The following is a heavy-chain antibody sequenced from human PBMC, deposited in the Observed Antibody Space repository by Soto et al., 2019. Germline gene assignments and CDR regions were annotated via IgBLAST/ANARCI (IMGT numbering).Heavy chain of an antibody. CDR3: AGNESTNIYGMDV. Sequence: GGSLTLSCAASGFTFSSYTMNWVRQAPGKGLEWVASISYSSFTINYADPVRRGSSINDDNEQNSLLLQMNNMRAEEAAEYYCAGNESTNIYGMDVWGQGTTVTVSS. CDR1: GFTFSSYT. J-gene: IGHJ6*02. V-gene: IGHV3-48*04. CDR2: ISYSSFTI.